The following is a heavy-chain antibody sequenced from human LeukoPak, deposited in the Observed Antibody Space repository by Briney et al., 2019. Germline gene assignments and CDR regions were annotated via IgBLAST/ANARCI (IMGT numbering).Heavy chain of an antibody. CDR2: ISYDGSNK. D-gene: IGHD5-18*01. V-gene: IGHV3-30-3*01. CDR1: GFTFSSYA. CDR3: AKDGDTAIGEGYYFDY. J-gene: IGHJ4*02. Sequence: GGSLRLSCAASGFTFSSYAMHWVRQAPGKGLEWVAVISYDGSNKYYADSVKGRFTISGDNSKNTLYLQMNSLRAEDTAVYYCAKDGDTAIGEGYYFDYWGQGTLVTVSS.